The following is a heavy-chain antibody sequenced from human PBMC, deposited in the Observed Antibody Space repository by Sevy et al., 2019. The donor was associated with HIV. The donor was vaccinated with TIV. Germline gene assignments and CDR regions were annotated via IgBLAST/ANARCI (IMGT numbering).Heavy chain of an antibody. V-gene: IGHV3-15*07. CDR2: IKCKIDGGPTP. J-gene: IGHJ4*02. CDR1: GVSFSNAW. D-gene: IGHD3-22*01. CDR3: TTDPAPCSDTSTYNYLGADAY. Sequence: GGSLRLSCAASGVSFSNAWMNWVRQAPGKGLEWVGHIKCKIDGGPTPRYAAPVSDRFTIYKDNSSDTLYVHLQMNSLRTEVTAVYYCTTDPAPCSDTSTYNYLGADAYWGQGTLVTVSS.